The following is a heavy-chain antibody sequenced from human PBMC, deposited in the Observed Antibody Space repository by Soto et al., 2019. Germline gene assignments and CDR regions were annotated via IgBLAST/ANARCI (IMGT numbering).Heavy chain of an antibody. CDR2: IIPIFGTA. V-gene: IGHV1-69*12. Sequence: QVQLVQSRAEMKKPGSSVNVSCKASGGTFSSYAISWVRQAPGQGLEWMGGIIPIFGTANYAQKFQGRVTITADESTSTAYMELSSLRSEDTAVYYCAREGGSGSYRYYGMDVWGQGTTVTVSS. D-gene: IGHD3-10*01. CDR1: GGTFSSYA. CDR3: AREGGSGSYRYYGMDV. J-gene: IGHJ6*02.